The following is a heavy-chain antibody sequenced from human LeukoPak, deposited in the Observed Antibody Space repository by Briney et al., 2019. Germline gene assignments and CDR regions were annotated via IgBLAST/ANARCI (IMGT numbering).Heavy chain of an antibody. CDR2: IWNDGSDK. D-gene: IGHD1-26*01. J-gene: IGHJ4*02. CDR3: AKPTRGSGSFLIDF. Sequence: GGSLRLSCAASGFTFSSYGMHWARRAPGKGLEWVAVIWNDGSDKYYADSVKGRFTISRDNSKNTLYLQMNSLRAEDTAVYYCAKPTRGSGSFLIDFWGQGTLVTVSS. V-gene: IGHV3-33*06. CDR1: GFTFSSYG.